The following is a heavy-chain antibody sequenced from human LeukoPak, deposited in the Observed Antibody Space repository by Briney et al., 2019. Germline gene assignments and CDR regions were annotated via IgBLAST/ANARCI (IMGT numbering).Heavy chain of an antibody. Sequence: ASVKLCCKASGGTFSSYAISWGRQAPGQGLEWMGGIMPIFGTANYAQKFQGRVTITADQSTSTAYMELSSLRSEDTAVYYCARDVRLGELSLPYYFDYWGQGTLVTVSS. D-gene: IGHD3-16*02. CDR2: IMPIFGTA. CDR1: GGTFSSYA. V-gene: IGHV1-69*13. J-gene: IGHJ4*02. CDR3: ARDVRLGELSLPYYFDY.